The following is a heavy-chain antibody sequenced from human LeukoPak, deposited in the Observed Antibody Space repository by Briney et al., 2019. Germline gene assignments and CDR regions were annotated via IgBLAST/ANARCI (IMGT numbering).Heavy chain of an antibody. V-gene: IGHV4-61*08. CDR2: IYYSGST. Sequence: SETLSLTCTVSGGSICSGGYYWSWIRQPPGKGLEWIGYIYYSGSTNYNPSLKSRVTISVDTSKNQFSLKLSSVTAADTAVYYCARESYYGSGSYYHSNWFDPWGQGTLVTVSS. D-gene: IGHD3-10*01. CDR1: GGSICSGGYY. CDR3: ARESYYGSGSYYHSNWFDP. J-gene: IGHJ5*02.